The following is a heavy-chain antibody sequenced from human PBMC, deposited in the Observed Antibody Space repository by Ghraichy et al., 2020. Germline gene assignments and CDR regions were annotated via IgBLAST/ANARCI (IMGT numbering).Heavy chain of an antibody. CDR1: GGSISSYY. Sequence: SETLSLTCTVSGGSISSYYWSWIRQPPGKGLEWIGYIYYSGSTDYNPSLKSRVTISVDTSKNQFSLKLSSVTAADTAVYYCARVRSSSWYDFDYWGQGTLVTVSS. V-gene: IGHV4-59*01. CDR3: ARVRSSSWYDFDY. J-gene: IGHJ4*02. CDR2: IYYSGST. D-gene: IGHD6-13*01.